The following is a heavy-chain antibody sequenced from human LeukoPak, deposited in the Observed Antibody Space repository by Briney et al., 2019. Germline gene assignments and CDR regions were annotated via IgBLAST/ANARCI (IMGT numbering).Heavy chain of an antibody. Sequence: GGSLRLSCAASGFTFSSYAMHWVRQAPGKGLEWVAVILYDGSNKYYADSLKGRFTISRDNSKNILYLQMNSLRPEDTAVYYCASLGASTKSRQHYGMDVWGQGTTVTVFS. D-gene: IGHD1-26*01. V-gene: IGHV3-30*04. CDR2: ILYDGSNK. J-gene: IGHJ6*02. CDR1: GFTFSSYA. CDR3: ASLGASTKSRQHYGMDV.